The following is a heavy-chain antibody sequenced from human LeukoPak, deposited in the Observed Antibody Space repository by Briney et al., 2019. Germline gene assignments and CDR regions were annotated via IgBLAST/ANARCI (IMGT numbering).Heavy chain of an antibody. J-gene: IGHJ6*03. V-gene: IGHV4-59*01. CDR2: IYYSGST. CDR3: ARVSGYSSSWYVPSPDYYYYYYMDV. CDR1: GGSISSYY. D-gene: IGHD6-13*01. Sequence: SETLSLTCTVSGGSISSYYWSWIRQPPGKGLEWIGYIYYSGSTNYNPSLKSRVTISVDTSKNQFSLKLSSVTAADTAVYYCARVSGYSSSWYVPSPDYYYYYYMDVWGKGTTVTISS.